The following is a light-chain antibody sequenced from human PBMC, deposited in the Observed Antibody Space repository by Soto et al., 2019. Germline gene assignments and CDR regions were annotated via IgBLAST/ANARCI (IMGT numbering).Light chain of an antibody. Sequence: QSALTQPPSVSGAPGQRVSISCTGSSSNIGAGYDVHWHQHLPGTAPKLLIYANNNRPSGVPDRFSGSKSGTSASLAITGLQAEDEADYYCQSYDSSRSPLYVFGTGTKLTVL. CDR1: SSNIGAGYD. CDR3: QSYDSSRSPLYV. J-gene: IGLJ1*01. V-gene: IGLV1-40*01. CDR2: ANN.